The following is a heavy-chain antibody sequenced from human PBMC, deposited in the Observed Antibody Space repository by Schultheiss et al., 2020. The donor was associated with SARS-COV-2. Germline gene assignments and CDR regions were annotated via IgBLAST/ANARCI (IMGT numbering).Heavy chain of an antibody. CDR1: GYTFTGYY. Sequence: ASVKVSCKASGYTFTGYYMHWVRQAPGQGLEWIGWIVVGSGNTNYAQKLQGRVTMTRDTSTSTVYMELSSLRSEDTAVYYCARDREGDAFTVYFDYWGQGTLVTVSS. CDR3: ARDREGDAFTVYFDY. J-gene: IGHJ4*02. D-gene: IGHD4-11*01. CDR2: IVVGSGNT. V-gene: IGHV1-2*02.